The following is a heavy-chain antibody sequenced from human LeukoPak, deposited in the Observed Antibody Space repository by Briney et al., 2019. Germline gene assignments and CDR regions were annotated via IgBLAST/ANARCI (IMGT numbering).Heavy chain of an antibody. D-gene: IGHD3-10*01. J-gene: IGHJ3*02. Sequence: PSGTLPLTCAVSGGSTSSSNWWSWVRQPPGKGLEWIGEIYHSGSTNYNPSLKSRVTISVDKSKNQFSLKLSSVTAADTAVYYCARETMVRGGNAFDIWGQGTMVTVSS. V-gene: IGHV4-4*02. CDR2: IYHSGST. CDR1: GGSTSSSNW. CDR3: ARETMVRGGNAFDI.